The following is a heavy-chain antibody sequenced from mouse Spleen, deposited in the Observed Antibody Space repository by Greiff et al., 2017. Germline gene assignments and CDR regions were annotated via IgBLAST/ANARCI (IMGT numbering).Heavy chain of an antibody. CDR1: GYSFTDYN. CDR2: INPNYGTT. CDR3: ARYYYGSNYYYAMDY. Sequence: LVESGPELVKPGASVKISCKASGYSFTDYNMNWVKQSNGKSLEWIGVINPNYGTTSYNQKFKGKATLTVDQSSSTAYMQLNSLTSEDSAVYYCARYYYGSNYYYAMDYWGQGTSVTVSS. J-gene: IGHJ4*01. V-gene: IGHV1-39*01. D-gene: IGHD1-1*01.